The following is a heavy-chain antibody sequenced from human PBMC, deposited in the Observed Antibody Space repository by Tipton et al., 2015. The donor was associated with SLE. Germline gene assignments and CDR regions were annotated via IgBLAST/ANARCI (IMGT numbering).Heavy chain of an antibody. CDR3: ARWIPLTGINV. V-gene: IGHV4-34*12. CDR2: VFRGGST. D-gene: IGHD5-18*01. J-gene: IGHJ6*02. Sequence: TLSLTCSVYGDSLSGQYWSWIRQPPGKGLEWIGEVFRGGSTNYSPSLESRVTITVDMSKNQFSLRLIYVTAADTAVYYCARWIPLTGINVWGQGATVTVSS. CDR1: GDSLSGQY.